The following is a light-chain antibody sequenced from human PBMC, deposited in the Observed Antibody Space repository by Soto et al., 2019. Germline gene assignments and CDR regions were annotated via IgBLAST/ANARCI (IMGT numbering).Light chain of an antibody. J-gene: IGKJ1*01. Sequence: EIVLTQSPGTLSLSPGERATLSCRASQSVSSSYLAWYQQKPGQAPRLLIYSASSRATGIPDRFSGSASGTHFPLTISRLEPEDFAVYYCQQYGSSPGTFGQGTKVEIK. CDR2: SAS. CDR1: QSVSSSY. V-gene: IGKV3-20*01. CDR3: QQYGSSPGT.